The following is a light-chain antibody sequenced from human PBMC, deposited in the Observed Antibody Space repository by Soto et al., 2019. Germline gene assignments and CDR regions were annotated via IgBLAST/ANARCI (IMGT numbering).Light chain of an antibody. CDR1: QSLLHSNGYNY. CDR2: LGS. Sequence: DIVMTQSPLSLPVTPGEPASISCRSSQSLLHSNGYNYLDWYLQKPGQSPQLLIYLGSNRASGVPDRFSGGGSGTDFTLQISRVEAEDVGVYYCMQPLQSWTFGQGTKVEIK. CDR3: MQPLQSWT. J-gene: IGKJ1*01. V-gene: IGKV2-28*01.